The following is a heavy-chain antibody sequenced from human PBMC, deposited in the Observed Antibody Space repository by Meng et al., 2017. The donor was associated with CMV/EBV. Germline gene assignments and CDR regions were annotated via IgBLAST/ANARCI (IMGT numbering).Heavy chain of an antibody. J-gene: IGHJ4*02. CDR2: IYYSGST. CDR3: ARAAPDYYDSSGPPDY. Sequence: RQASGPGLAQPSHTLSLTCTVAGGSISSGDYYWSWIRQPPGKGLEWIGYIYYSGSTYYNPSLKSRVTISVDTSKNQFSLKLSSVTAADTAVYYCARAAPDYYDSSGPPDYWGQGTLVTVSS. D-gene: IGHD3-22*01. CDR1: GGSISSGDYY. V-gene: IGHV4-30-4*08.